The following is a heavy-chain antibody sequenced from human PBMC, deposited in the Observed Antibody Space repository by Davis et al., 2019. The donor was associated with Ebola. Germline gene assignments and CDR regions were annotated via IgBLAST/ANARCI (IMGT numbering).Heavy chain of an antibody. J-gene: IGHJ5*02. CDR1: AYTFTSYY. V-gene: IGHV1-46*01. D-gene: IGHD3-10*01. CDR2: INPSGGST. Sequence: ASVKVSCKASAYTFTSYYMHWVRQAPGQGLEWMGIINPSGGSTSYAQKFQGRVTMARDTSTSTVYMELSSLRSEDTAVYYCARLRLWFGEFGWFDPWGQGTLVTVSS. CDR3: ARLRLWFGEFGWFDP.